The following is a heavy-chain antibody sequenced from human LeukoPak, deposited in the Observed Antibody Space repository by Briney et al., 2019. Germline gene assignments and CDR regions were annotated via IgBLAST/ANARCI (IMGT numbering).Heavy chain of an antibody. J-gene: IGHJ6*04. CDR2: INPDATTT. V-gene: IGHV3-74*01. Sequence: GGSLRLSCADSEFTLSNYWVHWVRHAPGKGLEWVSRINPDATTTNYADSVKGRFTISRDNAKNTLYLQMDSLRAEDTAVYYCARDLHGSRDVWGKGTTATVSS. D-gene: IGHD3-10*01. CDR3: ARDLHGSRDV. CDR1: EFTLSNYW.